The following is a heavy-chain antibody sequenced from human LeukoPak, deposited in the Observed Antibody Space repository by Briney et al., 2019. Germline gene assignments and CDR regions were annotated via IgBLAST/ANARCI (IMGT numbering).Heavy chain of an antibody. Sequence: GGSLRLSCAASGFTFSSYAMSWVRQAPGKGLEWVSAISGSGGSTYYADSVKGRFTISRDNSKNTLYLQMNSLRAEDTAVYYCASGPTYYDILTGYPFDYWGQGTLVTVSS. D-gene: IGHD3-9*01. CDR2: ISGSGGST. J-gene: IGHJ4*02. CDR3: ASGPTYYDILTGYPFDY. V-gene: IGHV3-23*01. CDR1: GFTFSSYA.